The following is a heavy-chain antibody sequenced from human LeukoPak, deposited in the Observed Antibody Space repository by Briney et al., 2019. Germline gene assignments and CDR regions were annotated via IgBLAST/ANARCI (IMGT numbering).Heavy chain of an antibody. V-gene: IGHV3-74*01. CDR1: GFTFSNYW. CDR2: INSDGTTT. CDR3: ARDTSSGSYITDY. J-gene: IGHJ4*02. Sequence: PGGSLRLSCAASGFTFSNYWMHWVRQTPGKGLVWVSRINSDGTTTTYADSVRGRFTISRDNAKNSLYLQMNSLRAEDTAVYYCARDTSSGSYITDYWGQGTLVTVSS. D-gene: IGHD1-26*01.